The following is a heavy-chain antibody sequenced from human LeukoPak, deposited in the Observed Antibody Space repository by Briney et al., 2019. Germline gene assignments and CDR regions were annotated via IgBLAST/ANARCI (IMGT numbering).Heavy chain of an antibody. CDR2: ISSSSSTI. V-gene: IGHV3-48*01. CDR1: GFTFSSYS. Sequence: GGSLRLSCAASGFTFSSYSMNWVRQAPGKGLEWVSYISSSSSTIYYADSVKGRFTIPRDNAKNSLYLQMNSLRAEDTAVYYCARGGVGATVDYWGQGTLVTVSS. CDR3: ARGGVGATVDY. J-gene: IGHJ4*02. D-gene: IGHD1-26*01.